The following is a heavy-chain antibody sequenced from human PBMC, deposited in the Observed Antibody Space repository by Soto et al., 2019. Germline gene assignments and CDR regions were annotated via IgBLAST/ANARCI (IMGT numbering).Heavy chain of an antibody. CDR2: IYYSGST. V-gene: IGHV4-31*03. CDR3: ATAGTVTTSGQGPLGADYYYYGMDV. Sequence: SETLSLTCTVPGGSISSGGYYWSWIRQHPGKGLEWIGYIYYSGSTYYNPSLKSRVTISVATSKNQFSLKLSPVTAADTAVYYCATAGTVTTSGQGPLGADYYYYGMDVWGQGTTVTVSS. CDR1: GGSISSGGYY. D-gene: IGHD4-4*01. J-gene: IGHJ6*02.